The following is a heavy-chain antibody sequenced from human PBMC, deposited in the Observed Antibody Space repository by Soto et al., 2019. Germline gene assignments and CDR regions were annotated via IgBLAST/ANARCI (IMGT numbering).Heavy chain of an antibody. CDR2: ISYDGSNK. D-gene: IGHD6-13*01. V-gene: IGHV3-30-3*01. CDR1: GFSFSGYG. CDR3: ARDFGKRGNSIWYGVLDY. Sequence: GGSLRLSCAASGFSFSGYGMHWVRQAPGKGLEWAAIISYDGSNKYYADSVKGRFTISRDNSKNTLYLQMNSLRVEDTAVYYCARDFGKRGNSIWYGVLDYWGQGTLVTVSS. J-gene: IGHJ4*02.